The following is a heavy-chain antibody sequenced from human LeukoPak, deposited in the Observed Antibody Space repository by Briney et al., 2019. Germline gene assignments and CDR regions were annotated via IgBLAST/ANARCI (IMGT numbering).Heavy chain of an antibody. CDR1: GFTFSTYW. V-gene: IGHV3-7*02. Sequence: GGSLRLSCAASGFTFSTYWMSWVRQAPGKGLEWVANIKEDGREKYYVDSVKGRFTISRDNAKNSLALQMNSLRAEHTAVYYCAIGRRYYRYWGQGIVVTVSS. D-gene: IGHD3-10*01. J-gene: IGHJ4*02. CDR2: IKEDGREK. CDR3: AIGRRYYRY.